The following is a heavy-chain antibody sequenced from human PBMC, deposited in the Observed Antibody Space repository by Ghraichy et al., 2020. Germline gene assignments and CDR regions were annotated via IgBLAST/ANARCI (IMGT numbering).Heavy chain of an antibody. D-gene: IGHD3-22*01. Sequence: SLNISCAVSGGSISSGGYSWSWIRQPPGKGLEWIGYIYHSGSTYYNPSLKSRVTISVDRSKNQFSLKLSSVTAADTAVYYRARVRVSSGYYYFDYWGQGTLVTVSS. CDR1: GGSISSGGYS. J-gene: IGHJ4*02. CDR2: IYHSGST. V-gene: IGHV4-30-2*01. CDR3: ARVRVSSGYYYFDY.